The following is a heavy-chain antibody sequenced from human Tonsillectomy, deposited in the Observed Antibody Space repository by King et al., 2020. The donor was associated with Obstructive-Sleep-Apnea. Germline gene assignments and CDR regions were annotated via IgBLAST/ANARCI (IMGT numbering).Heavy chain of an antibody. CDR3: ARREGQHLAGSNWFDP. CDR1: GGSISSSSYY. V-gene: IGHV4-39*01. J-gene: IGHJ5*02. CDR2: IYYSGST. Sequence: QLQESGPGLVKPSETLSLTCTVSGGSISSSSYYWGWIRQPPGKGLEWIGTIYYSGSTYYNPSLKSRVTISVDTSKNQFSLKLSSVTAADTAMYYWARREGQHLAGSNWFDPWGQGTLVTVSS. D-gene: IGHD6-13*01.